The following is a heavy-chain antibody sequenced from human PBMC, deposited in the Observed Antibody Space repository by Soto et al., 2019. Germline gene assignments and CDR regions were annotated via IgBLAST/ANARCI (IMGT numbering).Heavy chain of an antibody. J-gene: IGHJ4*02. CDR3: ARDSVAGTGSD. CDR1: GFTFSSYW. V-gene: IGHV3-7*01. Sequence: EVQLVESGGGVGQPGGALRLSCAASGFTFSSYWMSWVRQAPGKGLEWVANIKQDGSEKYYVDSVKGRFTISRDNAKNSLYLQMNSLSAEDTAVYYCARDSVAGTGSDWGQGTLVTVS. D-gene: IGHD6-19*01. CDR2: IKQDGSEK.